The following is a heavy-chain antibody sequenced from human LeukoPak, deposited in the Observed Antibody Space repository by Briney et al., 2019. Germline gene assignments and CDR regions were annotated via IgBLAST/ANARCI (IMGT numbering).Heavy chain of an antibody. Sequence: SVKVSCKASGGTFSSYAISWVRQAPGQGLEWMGGIIPIFGTANYAQKFQGRVTITADESTSTAYMELSSLRSEDTAVYYCAAQGYCSSTSCYTVMDYWGQGTLVTVPS. CDR2: IIPIFGTA. J-gene: IGHJ4*02. CDR1: GGTFSSYA. D-gene: IGHD2-2*02. V-gene: IGHV1-69*01. CDR3: AAQGYCSSTSCYTVMDY.